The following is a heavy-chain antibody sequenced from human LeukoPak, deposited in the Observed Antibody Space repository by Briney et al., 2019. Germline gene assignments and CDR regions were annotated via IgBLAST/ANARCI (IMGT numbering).Heavy chain of an antibody. CDR1: GFTFSSYA. D-gene: IGHD5-12*01. J-gene: IGHJ4*02. CDR3: AKADDIVATIGPFDY. CDR2: ISGSGGST. V-gene: IGHV3-23*01. Sequence: GGSLRLSCAASGFTFSSYAMSWVRHAPGKGLELVSAISGSGGSTYYADSVKGRFTISRDNSKNTLYLQMNSLRAEDTAVYYCAKADDIVATIGPFDYWGQGTLVTVSS.